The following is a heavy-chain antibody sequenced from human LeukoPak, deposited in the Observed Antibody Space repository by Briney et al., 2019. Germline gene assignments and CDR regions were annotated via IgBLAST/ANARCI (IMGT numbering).Heavy chain of an antibody. CDR3: AREGPYCSGTSCYGGFDY. V-gene: IGHV1-46*01. D-gene: IGHD2-2*01. CDR2: INPNGGNT. CDR1: GYTFTSHY. Sequence: GASVKVSCKAPGYTFTSHYMHWVRQAPGQGLEWMGIINPNGGNTGYAQKFQGRVTITRDTSTSTVYMELSSLRSEDTAVYYCAREGPYCSGTSCYGGFDYWGQGTLVTVSS. J-gene: IGHJ4*02.